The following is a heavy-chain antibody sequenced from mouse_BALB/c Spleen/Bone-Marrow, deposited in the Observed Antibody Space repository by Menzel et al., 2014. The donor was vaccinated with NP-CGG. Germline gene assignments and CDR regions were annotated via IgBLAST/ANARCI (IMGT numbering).Heavy chain of an antibody. CDR2: ILPGSDTS. J-gene: IGHJ4*01. V-gene: IGHV1-9*01. D-gene: IGHD2-1*01. Sequence: QVQLQQSGAELMKPGASVKISCKATGYTFSSYWIEWVKQRPGHGLEWIGEILPGSDTSNYNEKFKGKATFTADTSSNTAHMQLSSLTSEDSAVYYCARGLYGNYGEWGQGTSVTV. CDR1: GYTFSSYW. CDR3: ARGLYGNYGE.